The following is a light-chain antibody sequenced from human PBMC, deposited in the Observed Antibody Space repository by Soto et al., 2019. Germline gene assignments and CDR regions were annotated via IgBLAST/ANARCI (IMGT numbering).Light chain of an antibody. CDR2: KAS. V-gene: IGKV1-5*03. Sequence: DIQLTQSPSFLSASVGDRVTITCRASQGISSWLAWYQQKPGKAPKLLIYKASSLETGVPSRFSGSGSGTEFTLTISSLQPDDFATYYCQHYNTYSTTFGQGTKVDIK. CDR1: QGISSW. CDR3: QHYNTYSTT. J-gene: IGKJ2*01.